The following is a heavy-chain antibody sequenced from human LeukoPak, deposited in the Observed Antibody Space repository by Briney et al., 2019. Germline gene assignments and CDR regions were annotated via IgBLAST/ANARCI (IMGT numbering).Heavy chain of an antibody. V-gene: IGHV3-23*01. J-gene: IGHJ5*02. CDR1: GFTFTSDA. Sequence: GGSLRLSCVASGFTFTSDAMNWVRQAPGKGLEWVSSTVSRGTTQYADSVKGRFTVSRDTSKNTLYLQMNSLRADDTAVYYCAKCSTSAYTAGWCNWIDPWGQGTLVTVSS. CDR2: TVSRGTT. D-gene: IGHD6-19*01. CDR3: AKCSTSAYTAGWCNWIDP.